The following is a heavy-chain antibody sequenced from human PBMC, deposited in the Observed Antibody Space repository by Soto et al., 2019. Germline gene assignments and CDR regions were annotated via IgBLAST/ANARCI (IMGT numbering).Heavy chain of an antibody. CDR1: GGSVSDKTYY. J-gene: IGHJ4*02. V-gene: IGHV4-61*01. CDR3: ARTTAVPNTLRSRYFFDY. Sequence: PSETLSLTCSVSGGSVSDKTYYWSWIRQPPGKRLEWIGYVYYSGTTNCNPSLKSRVTISVDLSKTRFSLRLSSVTTADTALYYCARTTAVPNTLRSRYFFDYWGQGTLVTVSS. CDR2: VYYSGTT. D-gene: IGHD4-17*01.